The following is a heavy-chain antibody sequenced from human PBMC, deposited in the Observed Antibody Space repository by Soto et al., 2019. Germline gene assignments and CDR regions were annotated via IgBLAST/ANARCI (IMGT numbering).Heavy chain of an antibody. Sequence: QLQLQESGAGLVKPSQTLSLTCAVSGGSISSGGYSWSWIRQPPGKGLEWIGYIYHSGSTYYNPSLTSRVTISVDRSKNQFSLKLSSVTAAHTAVYYCAAGGGLPRYYWGQGTLVTVSS. D-gene: IGHD5-12*01. V-gene: IGHV4-30-2*01. CDR2: IYHSGST. CDR1: GGSISSGGYS. J-gene: IGHJ4*02. CDR3: AAGGGLPRYY.